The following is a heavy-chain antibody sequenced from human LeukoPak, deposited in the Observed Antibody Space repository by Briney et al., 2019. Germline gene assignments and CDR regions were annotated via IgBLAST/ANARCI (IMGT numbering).Heavy chain of an antibody. D-gene: IGHD6-13*01. Sequence: ASVTVSCKASGYTFTGYYMHWVRQAPGQGLEWMGWINPNSGGTNYAQKFQGWVTMTRDTSISTAYMELGNLRSEDTAVYYCARYGSSSGFDYWGQGTLVTVSS. CDR2: INPNSGGT. V-gene: IGHV1-2*04. J-gene: IGHJ4*02. CDR3: ARYGSSSGFDY. CDR1: GYTFTGYY.